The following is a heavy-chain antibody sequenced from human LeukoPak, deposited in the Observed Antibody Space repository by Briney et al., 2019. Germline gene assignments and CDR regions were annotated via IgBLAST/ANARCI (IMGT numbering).Heavy chain of an antibody. D-gene: IGHD1-26*01. J-gene: IGHJ5*02. Sequence: PGGSLRLSCAASGFTFSDYYMSWIRQAPGKGLEWVSYISSSGSTIYYADSVKGRFTISRDNAKNSLCLQMNSPKIEDTAVYYCTTDSPLYSGNYYEVPWGQGTLVTVSS. CDR3: TTDSPLYSGNYYEVP. CDR1: GFTFSDYY. CDR2: ISSSGSTI. V-gene: IGHV3-11*01.